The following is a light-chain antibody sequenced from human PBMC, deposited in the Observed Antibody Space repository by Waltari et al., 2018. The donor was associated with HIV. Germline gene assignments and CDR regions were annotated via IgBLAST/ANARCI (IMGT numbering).Light chain of an antibody. J-gene: IGLJ3*02. CDR3: QSYDSSLSAWV. Sequence: QSVLTQPPSVSGAPGQRVSISCTGSSSNIGEGYDVHLYQELPGTAPKLLIYGDNNRPSGVPDRFSGSKSGTSASLAITGLQFEDEADYYCQSYDSSLSAWVFGGGTKLTVL. CDR1: SSNIGEGYD. V-gene: IGLV1-40*01. CDR2: GDN.